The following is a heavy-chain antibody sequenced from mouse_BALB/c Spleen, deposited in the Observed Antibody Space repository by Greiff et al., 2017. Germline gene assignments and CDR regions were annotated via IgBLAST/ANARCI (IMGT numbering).Heavy chain of an antibody. D-gene: IGHD2-4*01. CDR1: GYTFTDYE. J-gene: IGHJ3*01. CDR3: TRRSMITAWFAY. Sequence: VQLQQSGAELVRPGASVTLSCKASGYTFTDYEMHWVKQTPVHGLEWIGAIDPETGGTAYNQKFKGKATLTADKSSSTAYMELRSLTSEDSAVYYCTRRSMITAWFAYWGQGTLVTVS. CDR2: IDPETGGT. V-gene: IGHV1-15*01.